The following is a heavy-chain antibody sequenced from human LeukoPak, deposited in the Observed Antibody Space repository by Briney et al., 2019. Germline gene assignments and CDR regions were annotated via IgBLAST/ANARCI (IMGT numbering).Heavy chain of an antibody. CDR3: ARGVSGYCSGGSCSPLDYYYMDV. CDR1: GGSISSYY. D-gene: IGHD2-15*01. Sequence: KASETLSLTCTVSGGSISSYYWSWIRQPPGKGLEWIGYIYYSGSTNYNPSLKSRVTISADTSKNQFSLKLSSVTAADTAVYYCARGVSGYCSGGSCSPLDYYYMDVWGKGTTVTVSS. CDR2: IYYSGST. J-gene: IGHJ6*03. V-gene: IGHV4-59*01.